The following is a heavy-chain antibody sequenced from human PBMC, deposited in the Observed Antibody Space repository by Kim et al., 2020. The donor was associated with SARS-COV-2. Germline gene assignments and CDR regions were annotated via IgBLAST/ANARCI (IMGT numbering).Heavy chain of an antibody. CDR2: IYYRGST. CDR3: ARRGITGTFGWFDP. CDR1: GGSISSSVHY. D-gene: IGHD1-7*01. Sequence: SETLSLTCTVSGGSISSSVHYWDWIRQPPGKGLEWIGSIYYRGSTYYNSSLKSRVTISVDTSKSQFSLNLSSVTAADTAVYYCARRGITGTFGWFDPWGQGTLVTVSS. V-gene: IGHV4-39*01. J-gene: IGHJ5*02.